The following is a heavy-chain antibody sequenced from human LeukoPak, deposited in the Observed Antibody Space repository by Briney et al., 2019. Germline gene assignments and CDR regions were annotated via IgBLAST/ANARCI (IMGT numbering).Heavy chain of an antibody. Sequence: GGSLRLSCAASGFTFGDYVMSWFRQAPGKGLEWIGFIKRKAFGGTTEYAASVRGRFTISRDDSKNFAYLQVNSLKADDTAVYYCSRSSGYSRASFDYWGQGTLVTVSS. CDR2: IKRKAFGGTT. CDR1: GFTFGDYV. D-gene: IGHD3-22*01. V-gene: IGHV3-49*03. J-gene: IGHJ4*02. CDR3: SRSSGYSRASFDY.